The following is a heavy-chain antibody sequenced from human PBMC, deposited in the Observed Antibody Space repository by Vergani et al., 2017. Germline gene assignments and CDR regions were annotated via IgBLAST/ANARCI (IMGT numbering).Heavy chain of an antibody. V-gene: IGHV3-30*18. J-gene: IGHJ6*03. Sequence: QVQLAESGGGRVQPGRSLRLSCAASGFSFSSHAIHWVRQAPGKGLEWVAVISNDGSKKYYADSVKGRFTISRDNSKNTLDLQMNSLRTQDTAVYYCAKAGSVTSGSLQYNFYMDVWVKGATVTVSS. CDR3: AKAGSVTSGSLQYNFYMDV. CDR1: GFSFSSHA. CDR2: ISNDGSKK. D-gene: IGHD3-10*01.